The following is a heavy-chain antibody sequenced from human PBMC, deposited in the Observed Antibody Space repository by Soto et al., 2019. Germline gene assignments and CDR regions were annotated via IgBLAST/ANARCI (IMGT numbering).Heavy chain of an antibody. J-gene: IGHJ4*02. CDR1: GGSISSGDYY. Sequence: QVQLQESGPGLVKPSQTLSLTCTVSGGSISSGDYYWSWIRQPPGKGLEWIGYIYYSGSTYYNPSLKCRVTISLDTSKNPFSLKLSSVTAADTAVYYCARVTYYDFCSGTGTFDYWGQGTLVTVSS. D-gene: IGHD3-3*01. CDR3: ARVTYYDFCSGTGTFDY. CDR2: IYYSGST. V-gene: IGHV4-30-4*01.